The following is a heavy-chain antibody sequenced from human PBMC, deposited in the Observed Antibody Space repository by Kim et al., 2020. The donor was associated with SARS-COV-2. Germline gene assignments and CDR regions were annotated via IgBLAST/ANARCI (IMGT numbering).Heavy chain of an antibody. CDR3: AKKRAYYYGMDV. Sequence: GGSLRLSCAASGFTFSSYSMSWVRQAPGKGLEWVSVIYSGGSNTYYADSVKGRFTISRDNSKNTLYLQMNSLSAEDTAVYYCAKKRAYYYGMDVWGQGTTVTVSS. CDR2: IYSGGSNT. J-gene: IGHJ6*02. V-gene: IGHV3-23*03. CDR1: GFTFSSYS. D-gene: IGHD6-25*01.